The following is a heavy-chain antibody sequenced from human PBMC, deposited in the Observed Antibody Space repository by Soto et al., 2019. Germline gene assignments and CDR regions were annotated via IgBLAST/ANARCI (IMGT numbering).Heavy chain of an antibody. CDR2: IWYDGSNK. CDR1: GFTFSSYG. D-gene: IGHD3-9*01. V-gene: IGHV3-33*01. Sequence: QVQLVESGGGVVQPGRSLRLSCAASGFTFSSYGMHGVRPAPGTGLEWVAVIWYDGSNKYYVDSVKGRFTLSRDNSKNTLYLQMNSLRAEDTAVYYCARGMKLQYLYYWGQGTLVTVSS. CDR3: ARGMKLQYLYY. J-gene: IGHJ4*02.